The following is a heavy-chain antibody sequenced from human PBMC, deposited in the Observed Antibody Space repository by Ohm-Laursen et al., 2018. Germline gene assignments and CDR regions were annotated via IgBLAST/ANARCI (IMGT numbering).Heavy chain of an antibody. J-gene: IGHJ5*02. CDR2: ISYSGST. V-gene: IGHV4-59*08. CDR3: ARAQNTMVRGVIPRPNWFDP. D-gene: IGHD3-10*01. CDR1: GGSISSYY. Sequence: LQTLSLTCAVSGGSISSYYWSWIRQSPGKGLEWIGYISYSGSTNYNPSLKSRVTMSIDTSKNQFSLKVSSVTAADTAVYYCARAQNTMVRGVIPRPNWFDPWGQGTLVTVSS.